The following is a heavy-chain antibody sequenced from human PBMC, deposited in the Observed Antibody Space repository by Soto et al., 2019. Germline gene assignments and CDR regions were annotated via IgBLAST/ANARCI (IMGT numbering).Heavy chain of an antibody. CDR2: IYPGDSDT. J-gene: IGHJ5*02. V-gene: IGHV5-51*01. D-gene: IGHD3-22*01. CDR3: ARATYYYDSSVYYGEPYLKWIDP. Sequence: PGESMQSSGKGSGYSFASYWIGWVRQMPGKGLEWMGIIYPGDSDTRYSPSFQGQVTISADKSISTAYLQWSSLKASDTAMYYCARATYYYDSSVYYGEPYLKWIDPSCQAPFLTVSS. CDR1: GYSFASYW.